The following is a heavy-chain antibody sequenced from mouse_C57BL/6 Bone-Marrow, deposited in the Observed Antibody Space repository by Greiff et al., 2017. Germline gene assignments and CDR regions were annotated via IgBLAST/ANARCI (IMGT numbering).Heavy chain of an antibody. J-gene: IGHJ1*03. Sequence: EVKLVESGEGLVKPGGSLKLSCAASGFTFSSYAMSWVRQTPEKRLEWVAYLSSGGDYIYYADTVKGRFTISRDNARNTLYLQMSSLKSEDTAMYYCTRDYYGSSYPYGYFDVWGTGTTVTVSS. CDR3: TRDYYGSSYPYGYFDV. CDR1: GFTFSSYA. D-gene: IGHD1-1*01. V-gene: IGHV5-9-1*02. CDR2: LSSGGDYI.